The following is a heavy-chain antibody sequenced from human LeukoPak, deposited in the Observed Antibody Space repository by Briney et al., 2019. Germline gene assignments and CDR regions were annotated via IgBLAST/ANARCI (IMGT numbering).Heavy chain of an antibody. Sequence: GGSLRLSCAASGFTFNNYLMSWVRQAPGKGLEWVAVIWYDGSNKYYADSVKGRFTISRDNSKNTLYLQMNSLRAEDTAVYYCARVLGPFTAMVRAYLDYWGQGTLVTVSS. V-gene: IGHV3-33*08. D-gene: IGHD5-18*01. CDR3: ARVLGPFTAMVRAYLDY. CDR2: IWYDGSNK. J-gene: IGHJ4*02. CDR1: GFTFNNYL.